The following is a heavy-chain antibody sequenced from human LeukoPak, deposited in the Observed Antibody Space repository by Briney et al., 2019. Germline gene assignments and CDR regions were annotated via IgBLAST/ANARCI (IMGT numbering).Heavy chain of an antibody. D-gene: IGHD6-13*01. CDR1: GFTFSSYA. CDR3: ASRAAAGTDC. V-gene: IGHV3-30*04. CDR2: ISYDGSNK. J-gene: IGHJ4*02. Sequence: SGGSLRLSCAASGFTFSSYAMHWVRQAPGKGLEWVAVISYDGSNKYYADSVKGRFTISRDNSKNTLYLQMNSLRAEDTAVYYCASRAAAGTDCWGQGTLVAVSS.